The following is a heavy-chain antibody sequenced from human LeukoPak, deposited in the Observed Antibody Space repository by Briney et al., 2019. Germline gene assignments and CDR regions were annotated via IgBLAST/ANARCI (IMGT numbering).Heavy chain of an antibody. CDR2: INHSGST. CDR1: GGSFSGYY. D-gene: IGHD3-10*01. CDR3: ARVGVWFGELLPSYFDY. J-gene: IGHJ4*02. V-gene: IGHV4-34*01. Sequence: PSETLSLTCAVYGGSFSGYYWSWIRQPPGKGLEWIGEINHSGSTNYNPSLKSRVTISVDTSKNQFSLKLSSVTAADTAVYYCARVGVWFGELLPSYFDYWGQGTLVTVSS.